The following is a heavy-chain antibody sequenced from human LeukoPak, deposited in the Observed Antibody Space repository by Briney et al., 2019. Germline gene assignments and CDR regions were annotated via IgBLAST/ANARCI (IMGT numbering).Heavy chain of an antibody. D-gene: IGHD3-10*01. CDR3: PRMVRDVNGFDS. CDR1: SDSIIDYY. V-gene: IGHV4-4*07. CDR2: IHLRETITT. Sequence: PSETLSLTCTVSSDSIIDYYRNWVRQPVGQGPEWIGRIHLRETITTDYNPSLARRATMSIDTSRNQFSLSLTSATAADTAIYYCPRMVRDVNGFDSWGLGILVTVSS. J-gene: IGHJ4*02.